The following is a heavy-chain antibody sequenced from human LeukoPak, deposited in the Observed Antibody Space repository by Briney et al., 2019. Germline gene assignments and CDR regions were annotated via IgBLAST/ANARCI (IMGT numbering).Heavy chain of an antibody. CDR1: GGSFSGYY. V-gene: IGHV4-34*01. Sequence: PSETLSLTCAVSGGSFSGYYWTWIRQPPGKGLEWIGEINHSGSANYNPSLKSRVTISLDTSKNQFSLKLSSVTAADTAVYYCARGLLFDPWGQGTLVTVSS. CDR2: INHSGSA. J-gene: IGHJ5*02. CDR3: ARGLLFDP.